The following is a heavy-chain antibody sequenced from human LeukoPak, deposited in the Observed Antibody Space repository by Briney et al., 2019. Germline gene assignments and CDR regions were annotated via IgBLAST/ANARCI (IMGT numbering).Heavy chain of an antibody. Sequence: SETLSLTCSVSGGSISSTRYYWGWIRQPPGKGLDWIGSMYYTGSSYYNPSLKSRVTISVDTSKNQFSLKLTSVTAADTAVYYCARRVGTRDWYFDLWGRGTLVTVSS. CDR1: GGSISSTRYY. CDR3: ARRVGTRDWYFDL. J-gene: IGHJ2*01. CDR2: MYYTGSS. V-gene: IGHV4-39*01. D-gene: IGHD1-14*01.